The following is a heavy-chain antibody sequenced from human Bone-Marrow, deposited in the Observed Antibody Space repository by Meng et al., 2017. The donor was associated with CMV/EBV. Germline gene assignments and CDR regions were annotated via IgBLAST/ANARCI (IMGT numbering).Heavy chain of an antibody. CDR2: INPNSGAT. CDR1: GYTFTGYY. Sequence: ASVKVSCKASGYTFTGYYMHWVRQAPGQGLEWMGWINPNSGATKYAQKFQGRVTMTRDTSISTAYMELSSLRSEDTAVYYCARGVTIFGVAADYWGQGTLVTVSS. V-gene: IGHV1-2*02. D-gene: IGHD3-3*01. CDR3: ARGVTIFGVAADY. J-gene: IGHJ4*02.